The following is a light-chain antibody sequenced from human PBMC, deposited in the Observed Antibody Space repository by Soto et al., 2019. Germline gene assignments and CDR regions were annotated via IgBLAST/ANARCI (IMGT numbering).Light chain of an antibody. V-gene: IGLV2-8*01. CDR2: EVS. CDR3: SSYAGSNLWV. J-gene: IGLJ3*02. CDR1: SSDVGGYNY. Sequence: QSVLTQAPSGSGSPGQSVTISCTGTSSDVGGYNYVSWYQQHPGKAPKLMIYEVSKRPSGVPDRFSGSKSGNTASLTVSGLQAEDEADYYCSSYAGSNLWVFGGGTKLTVL.